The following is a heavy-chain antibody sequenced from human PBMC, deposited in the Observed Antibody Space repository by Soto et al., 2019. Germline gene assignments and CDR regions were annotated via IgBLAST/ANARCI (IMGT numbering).Heavy chain of an antibody. V-gene: IGHV4-34*01. D-gene: IGHD6-13*01. CDR1: GGSFSGYY. CDR3: QSTWVAAAGSENFDY. J-gene: IGHJ4*02. Sequence: SETLSLTCAVYGGSFSGYYWSWIRQPPGKGLEWIGEINHSGSTNYNPSLKSRVTISVDRSKNQFSLKLSSVTAADTAVYYCQSTWVAAAGSENFDYWGQGTLVTVSS. CDR2: INHSGST.